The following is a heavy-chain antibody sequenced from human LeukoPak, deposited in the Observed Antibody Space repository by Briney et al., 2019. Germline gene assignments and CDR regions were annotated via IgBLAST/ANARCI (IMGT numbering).Heavy chain of an antibody. CDR3: ARVPSFSSSWGGYYYYYMDV. CDR2: ISAYNGNT. D-gene: IGHD6-13*01. J-gene: IGHJ6*03. Sequence: ASVKVSCKASSYTFTSYGISWVRQAPGQGLEWMGWISAYNGNTDYAQKLQGRVTMTTDTSTSTAYMELRSLRSDDTAVYYCARVPSFSSSWGGYYYYYMDVWGKGTTVTVSS. V-gene: IGHV1-18*01. CDR1: SYTFTSYG.